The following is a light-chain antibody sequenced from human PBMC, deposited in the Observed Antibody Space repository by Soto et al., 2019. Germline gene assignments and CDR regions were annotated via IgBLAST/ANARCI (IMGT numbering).Light chain of an antibody. CDR3: QQYGSSPPFT. Sequence: EIVLTQSPGTLSLSPGERATLSCRASQSVSSSYLAWYQQKPGQAPRLLIYGASSRATGIADRFSGSGSGTDFAVTISRLEPEDFAVYYCQQYGSSPPFTFGPGTKVDIK. CDR1: QSVSSSY. J-gene: IGKJ3*01. CDR2: GAS. V-gene: IGKV3-20*01.